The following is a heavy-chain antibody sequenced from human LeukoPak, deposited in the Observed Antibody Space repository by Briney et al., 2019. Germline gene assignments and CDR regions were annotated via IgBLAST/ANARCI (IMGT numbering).Heavy chain of an antibody. D-gene: IGHD2-2*01. Sequence: GGSLRLSCAGSGFTFSSFRMHWVRQGPGKGLVWVSVISGGGDSADYADSMKGRFTISRDNSKNTLYLQMNSLRAEDTALYYCAKLGCTGTFCYANYWGQGTLVTVSS. CDR1: GFTFSSFR. J-gene: IGHJ4*02. CDR3: AKLGCTGTFCYANY. V-gene: IGHV3-23*01. CDR2: ISGGGDSA.